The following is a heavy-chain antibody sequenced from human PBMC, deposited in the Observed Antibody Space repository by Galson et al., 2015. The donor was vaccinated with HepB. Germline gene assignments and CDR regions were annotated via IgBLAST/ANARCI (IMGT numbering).Heavy chain of an antibody. V-gene: IGHV1-18*01. CDR3: ARGALVAVVDATQNNWFDP. CDR2: INDYSRKT. CDR1: GYTFSSYS. Sequence: SVKVSCKASGYTFSSYSITWVRQAPGQGLEWMGWINDYSRKTHYARQLQGRVTMTTDTSTSTAYMELRSLRSDDTAVYYCARGALVAVVDATQNNWFDPWGQGTLVTVSS. D-gene: IGHD2-15*01. J-gene: IGHJ5*02.